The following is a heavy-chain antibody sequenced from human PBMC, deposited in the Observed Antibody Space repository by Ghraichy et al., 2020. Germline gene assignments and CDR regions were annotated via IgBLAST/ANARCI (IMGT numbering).Heavy chain of an antibody. D-gene: IGHD6-13*01. V-gene: IGHV4-59*01. Sequence: SETLSLTCTVSGGSISSYYWSWIRQPPGKGLEWIGYIYYSGSTNYNPSLKSRVTISVDTSKNQFSLKLSSVTAADTAVYYCARNPPSSSWTEFAYWGQGTLVTVSS. J-gene: IGHJ4*02. CDR1: GGSISSYY. CDR2: IYYSGST. CDR3: ARNPPSSSWTEFAY.